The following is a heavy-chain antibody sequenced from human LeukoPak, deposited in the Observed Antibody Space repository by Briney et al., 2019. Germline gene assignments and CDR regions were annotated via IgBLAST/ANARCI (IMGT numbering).Heavy chain of an antibody. CDR3: ARSITIFGVDLDY. CDR2: INPIGGST. D-gene: IGHD3-3*01. CDR1: GYTFTSYY. J-gene: IGHJ4*02. Sequence: ASVKVSCKASGYTFTSYYMHWVRQAPGQGLEWMGIINPIGGSTSYARKFQGRVTMTRDTSTSTVYMELSSLRSEDTAVYYCARSITIFGVDLDYWGQGTLVTVSS. V-gene: IGHV1-46*01.